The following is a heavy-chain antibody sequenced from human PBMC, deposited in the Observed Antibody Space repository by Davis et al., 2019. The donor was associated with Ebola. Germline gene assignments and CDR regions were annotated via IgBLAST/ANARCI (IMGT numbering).Heavy chain of an antibody. Sequence: PSETLSLTCAISGDSVSVNSGGWNWIRQSPSRGLEWLGRTYYNSKWYTDYAVSVRGRITINPDTSKNQFSLHLNSVTPEDRGVYYCTRGWLRGAMDVWAQGTTVTV. J-gene: IGHJ6*02. D-gene: IGHD5-24*01. CDR3: TRGWLRGAMDV. CDR1: GDSVSVNSGG. V-gene: IGHV6-1*01. CDR2: TYYNSKWYT.